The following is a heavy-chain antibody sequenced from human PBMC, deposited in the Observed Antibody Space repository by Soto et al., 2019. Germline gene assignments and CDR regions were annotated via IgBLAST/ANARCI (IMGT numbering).Heavy chain of an antibody. V-gene: IGHV4-39*01. Sequence: SETLSLTCTVSGGSISSSSYYWGWIRQPPGKGLEWIGSIYYSGSTYYNPSLKSRVTISVDASKNQFSLKLSSVTAADTAVYYCARRVVGANDYFDYWGQGTLVTVSS. D-gene: IGHD1-26*01. CDR1: GGSISSSSYY. J-gene: IGHJ4*02. CDR2: IYYSGST. CDR3: ARRVVGANDYFDY.